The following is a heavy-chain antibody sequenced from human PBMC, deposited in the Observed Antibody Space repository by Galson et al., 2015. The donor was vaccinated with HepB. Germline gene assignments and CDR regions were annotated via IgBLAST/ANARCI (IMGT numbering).Heavy chain of an antibody. CDR3: AKELFSTTDYFYYMDV. CDR1: RFIFSDYA. CDR2: LSGHGGDT. D-gene: IGHD3/OR15-3a*01. Sequence: SLRLSCAASRFIFSDYAMTWVRQCPGKGLEWVSTLSGHGGDTYYAESVKDRVTISRDNSKNTLYLQIHSLRAGDTAKYYCAKELFSTTDYFYYMDVWGKGTTVIVS. J-gene: IGHJ6*03. V-gene: IGHV3-23*01.